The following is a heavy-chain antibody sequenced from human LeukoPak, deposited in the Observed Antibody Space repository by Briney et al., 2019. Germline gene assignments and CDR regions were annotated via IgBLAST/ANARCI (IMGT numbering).Heavy chain of an antibody. CDR3: ARTVEMATTQSELDY. D-gene: IGHD5-24*01. J-gene: IGHJ4*02. Sequence: ASVKVSCKASGYTFTSYYMHWVRQAPGQGLEWMGIINPSGGSTSYAQKFQGRVTMTRDTSTSTVYMELSSLRSEDTAVYYCARTVEMATTQSELDYWGQGTLVTVSS. V-gene: IGHV1-46*01. CDR1: GYTFTSYY. CDR2: INPSGGST.